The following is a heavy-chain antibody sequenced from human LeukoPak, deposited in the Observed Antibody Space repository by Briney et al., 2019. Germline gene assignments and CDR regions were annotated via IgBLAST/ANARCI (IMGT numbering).Heavy chain of an antibody. V-gene: IGHV3-7*01. D-gene: IGHD3-10*01. CDR3: ARGPSYGSRSDYLDY. CDR2: IKKDGSEK. Sequence: GRSLRLSCAASGFTFSNYGMHWVRQAPGKGLEWVADIKKDGSEKNQVDSVTISRDNAKNSLYLQMNSLRVEDTAVYYCARGPSYGSRSDYLDYWGQGTLVTVSS. J-gene: IGHJ4*02. CDR1: GFTFSNYG.